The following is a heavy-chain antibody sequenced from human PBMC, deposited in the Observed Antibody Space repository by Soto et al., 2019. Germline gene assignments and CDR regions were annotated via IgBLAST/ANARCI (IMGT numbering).Heavy chain of an antibody. CDR1: GFTFSSYA. CDR3: AKDLGPLRRYCSSTSCYGFEY. Sequence: GGSLRLSCAASGFTFSSYAMSWVRQAPGKGLEWVSAISGSGGSTYYADSVKGRFTISRDNSKNTLYLQMNSLRAEDTAVYYCAKDLGPLRRYCSSTSCYGFEYWGQGTLFTVSS. V-gene: IGHV3-23*01. J-gene: IGHJ4*02. D-gene: IGHD2-2*01. CDR2: ISGSGGST.